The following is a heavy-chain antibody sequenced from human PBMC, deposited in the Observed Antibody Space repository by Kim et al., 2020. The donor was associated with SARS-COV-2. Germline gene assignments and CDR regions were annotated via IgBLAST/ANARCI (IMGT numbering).Heavy chain of an antibody. CDR1: GGSISSNSYY. J-gene: IGHJ4*02. CDR2: IYYSGST. CDR3: ARRYYDILTGYYNFDY. D-gene: IGHD3-9*01. Sequence: SETLSLTCTVSGGSISSNSYYWGWIRQPPGKGLEYIGSIYYSGSTYYNPSLKSRVTISVDTSKNQFSLKLGSVTAADTAVYYCARRYYDILTGYYNFDYWGQGTLVTVSS. V-gene: IGHV4-39*01.